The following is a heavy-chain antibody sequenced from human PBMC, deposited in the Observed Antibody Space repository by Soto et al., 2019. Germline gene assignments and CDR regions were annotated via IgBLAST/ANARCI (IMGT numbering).Heavy chain of an antibody. CDR1: GFTFSSYG. CDR2: IWYDGSNK. Sequence: VGSLRLSCAASGFTFSSYGMHWVRQAPGKGLEWVAVIWYDGSNKYYADSVKGRFTISRDNSKNTLYLQMNSLRAEDTAVYYCARDRNENSGLDYWGQGTLVTVSS. J-gene: IGHJ4*02. D-gene: IGHD6-25*01. CDR3: ARDRNENSGLDY. V-gene: IGHV3-33*01.